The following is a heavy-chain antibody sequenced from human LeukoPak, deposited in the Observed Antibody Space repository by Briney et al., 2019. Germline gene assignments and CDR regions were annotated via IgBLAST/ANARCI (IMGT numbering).Heavy chain of an antibody. D-gene: IGHD4-23*01. CDR3: ARGRPHGNDY. CDR1: GFTFSSYW. V-gene: IGHV3-74*01. J-gene: IGHJ4*02. Sequence: GGSLRLSCAASGFTFSSYWMNWVRQAPGKGLVWVSRIASEGSSTTYADSVKGRFCISRDNAKNTLYLQMNSLRVEDTAVYYCARGRPHGNDYWGQGTLVTVSS. CDR2: IASEGSST.